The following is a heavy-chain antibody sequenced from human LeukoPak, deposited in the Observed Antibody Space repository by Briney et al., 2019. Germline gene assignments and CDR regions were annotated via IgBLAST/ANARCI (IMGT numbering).Heavy chain of an antibody. CDR2: IYYSEST. Sequence: SETLTLTCTVSGGSISSGDYYGSRIRQPPGKGREWIGYIYYSESTYYNPSLKSRITISVDTSKNQFSLKLSSVTAADTAVYYCARAFDYWGQGTLVTVSS. J-gene: IGHJ4*02. V-gene: IGHV4-30-4*08. CDR1: GGSISSGDYY. CDR3: ARAFDY.